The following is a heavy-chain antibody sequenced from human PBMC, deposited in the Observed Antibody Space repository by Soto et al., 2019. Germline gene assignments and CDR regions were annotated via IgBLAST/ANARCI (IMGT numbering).Heavy chain of an antibody. Sequence: LSLTCTVSGGSISSSSYYWGWIRQPPGKGLEWIGSIYYSGSTYYNPSLKSRVTISVDTSKNQFSLKLSSVTAADTAVYYCATLIRGYSYGPLDYWGQGTLVTVSS. CDR1: GGSISSSSYY. V-gene: IGHV4-39*01. CDR3: ATLIRGYSYGPLDY. CDR2: IYYSGST. D-gene: IGHD5-18*01. J-gene: IGHJ4*02.